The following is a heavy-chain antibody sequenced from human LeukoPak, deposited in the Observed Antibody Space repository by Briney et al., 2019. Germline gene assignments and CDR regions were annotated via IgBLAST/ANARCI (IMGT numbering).Heavy chain of an antibody. J-gene: IGHJ4*02. V-gene: IGHV1-18*01. CDR3: TRDLGTCTSYNSIFFDY. Sequence: ASVKVSCKASGYTFTDFGISWVRQAPGQGLEWMGWGSAYNGDTKYAQKFQGRVTMTTDTSTSTAYMELRSLRSDDTAVFYCTRDLGTCTSYNSIFFDYWGQGALVTVSS. D-gene: IGHD3-9*01. CDR2: GSAYNGDT. CDR1: GYTFTDFG.